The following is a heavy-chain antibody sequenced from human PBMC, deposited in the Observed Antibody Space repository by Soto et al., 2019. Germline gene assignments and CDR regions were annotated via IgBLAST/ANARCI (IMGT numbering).Heavy chain of an antibody. CDR2: ISYDGRYK. CDR1: GFTFSGYA. J-gene: IGHJ4*02. V-gene: IGHV3-30*04. Sequence: HLVESGGGVVQPGRSLRLSCAASGFTFSGYALHWVRQAPGEGLEWVAVISYDGRYKYYADSVKGRFTISRDNSKNMLYLQMNSLRPDDTAVYYCARDYDFWNGAQFDYWGQGTLVTVS. D-gene: IGHD3-3*01. CDR3: ARDYDFWNGAQFDY.